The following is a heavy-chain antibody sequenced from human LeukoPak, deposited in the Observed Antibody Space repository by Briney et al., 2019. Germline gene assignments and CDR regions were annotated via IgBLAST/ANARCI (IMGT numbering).Heavy chain of an antibody. V-gene: IGHV5-51*01. Sequence: GESLQISCKGSGYSFTSYWIGWVRQMPGKGLEWMGIIYPADSDTRYSPSFQGQVTISADKSFNTAYLQWSSLKASDTAMYYCARHTFQIAATGTAHYYYMDVWGKGTTVTVSS. CDR2: IYPADSDT. D-gene: IGHD6-13*01. CDR1: GYSFTSYW. CDR3: ARHTFQIAATGTAHYYYMDV. J-gene: IGHJ6*03.